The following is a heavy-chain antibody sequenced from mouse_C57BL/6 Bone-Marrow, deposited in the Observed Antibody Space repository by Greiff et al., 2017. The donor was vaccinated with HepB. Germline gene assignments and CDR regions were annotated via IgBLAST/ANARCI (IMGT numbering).Heavy chain of an antibody. J-gene: IGHJ4*01. D-gene: IGHD2-5*01. CDR1: GFSLTSYG. Sequence: VMLVESGPGLVQPSQSLSITCTVSGFSLTSYGVHWVRQSPGKGLEWLGVIWSGGSTDYNAAFISRLSISKDNSKSQVFFKMNSLQADDTAVYYCATPYYSNSYYAMDYWGQGTSVTVSS. V-gene: IGHV2-2*01. CDR2: IWSGGST. CDR3: ATPYYSNSYYAMDY.